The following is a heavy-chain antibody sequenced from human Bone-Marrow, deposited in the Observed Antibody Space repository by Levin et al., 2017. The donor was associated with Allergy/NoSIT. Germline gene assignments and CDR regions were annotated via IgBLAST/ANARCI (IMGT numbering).Heavy chain of an antibody. J-gene: IGHJ4*02. D-gene: IGHD6-6*01. Sequence: TGGSLRLSCAASGFTFSSYWMSWVRQAPGKGLEWVANIKQDGSEKYYVDSVKGRFTISRDNAKNSLYLQMNSLRAEDTAVYYCARDSSSYRSSYYFDYWGQGTLVTVSS. CDR2: IKQDGSEK. V-gene: IGHV3-7*01. CDR1: GFTFSSYW. CDR3: ARDSSSYRSSYYFDY.